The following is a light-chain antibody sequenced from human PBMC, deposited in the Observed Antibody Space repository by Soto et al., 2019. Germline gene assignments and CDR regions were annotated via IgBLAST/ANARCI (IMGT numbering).Light chain of an antibody. CDR3: IQALQTPLT. J-gene: IGKJ4*01. CDR2: LGS. Sequence: DIVMTQSPLSLPVTPGEPASISCRSSQSLLHSNGYNYLDWYLQKPGQSPQLLIYLGSNRASGVPDRFSDRGSCTDFTLKISRVEAEDVGVYYCIQALQTPLTFGGGTKVEIK. V-gene: IGKV2-28*01. CDR1: QSLLHSNGYNY.